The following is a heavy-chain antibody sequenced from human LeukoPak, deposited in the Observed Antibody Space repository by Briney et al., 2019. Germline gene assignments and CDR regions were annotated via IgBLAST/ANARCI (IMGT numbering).Heavy chain of an antibody. CDR2: ISGSGGST. Sequence: PGGSLRLSCAASGFTFSSYAMSWVRQAPGEGLEWVSAISGSGGSTYYADSVKGRFTISRDNSKNTLYLQMNSLRAEDTAVYYCARDSSMYSSGLDAFDIWGQGTMVTVSS. CDR1: GFTFSSYA. J-gene: IGHJ3*02. V-gene: IGHV3-23*01. CDR3: ARDSSMYSSGLDAFDI. D-gene: IGHD6-19*01.